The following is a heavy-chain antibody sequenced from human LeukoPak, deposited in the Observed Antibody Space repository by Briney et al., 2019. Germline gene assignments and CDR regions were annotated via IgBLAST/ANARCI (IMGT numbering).Heavy chain of an antibody. D-gene: IGHD4-23*01. CDR1: GYTFTSYG. CDR2: INAGNGNT. Sequence: GASVKVSCKASGYTFTSYGISWVRQAPGQGLEWMGWINAGNGNTKYSQKFQGRVTITRDTSASTAYMELSSLRSEDTAVYYCARVRWSVGALDYWGQGTLVTVSS. CDR3: ARVRWSVGALDY. J-gene: IGHJ4*02. V-gene: IGHV1-3*01.